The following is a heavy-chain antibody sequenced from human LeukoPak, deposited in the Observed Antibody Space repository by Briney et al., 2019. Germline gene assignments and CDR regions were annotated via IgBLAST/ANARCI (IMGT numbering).Heavy chain of an antibody. Sequence: SLRLSCAASGFTFDDYAMHWVRHAPGKGLEWVSGISWNSGSIDYADSVKGRFTISRDNAKNSLYLQMNSLRAEDTALYYCAKDIGWELLGSFDYWGQGTLVTVSS. CDR2: ISWNSGSI. CDR1: GFTFDDYA. V-gene: IGHV3-9*01. D-gene: IGHD1-26*01. J-gene: IGHJ4*02. CDR3: AKDIGWELLGSFDY.